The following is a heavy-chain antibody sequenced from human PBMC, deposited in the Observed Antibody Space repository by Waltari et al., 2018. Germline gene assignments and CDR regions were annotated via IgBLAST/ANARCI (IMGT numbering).Heavy chain of an antibody. D-gene: IGHD2-15*01. CDR2: INHSGST. CDR3: ARVVLDRNDAFDI. J-gene: IGHJ3*02. Sequence: QVELQQWGAGFLKTSETLSLTCAVYGGSVGSYCWTWIRQPPGKGLEWIGEINHSGSTTYNPPLKSRVTISADTSKNHFSLKLSSVTAADTAVYYCARVVLDRNDAFDIWGQGTAVTISS. CDR1: GGSVGSYC. V-gene: IGHV4-34*01.